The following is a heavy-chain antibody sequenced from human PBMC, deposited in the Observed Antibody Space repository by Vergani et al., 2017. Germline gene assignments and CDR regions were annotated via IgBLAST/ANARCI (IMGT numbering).Heavy chain of an antibody. CDR1: GDSISRSHYY. Sequence: QLQLQESGPGLVKPSETLSLSCRVSGDSISRSHYYWGFIRQPPGKGLEWIGSISSSGSPYYNPTLKSRLAFSVDTSKNLFSLRLKSVTATDTGMYYCARDSGGYVWGSYEAWFDPWGQGTLVTVSS. CDR3: ARDSGGYVWGSYEAWFDP. V-gene: IGHV4-39*02. J-gene: IGHJ5*02. D-gene: IGHD3-16*01. CDR2: ISSSGSP.